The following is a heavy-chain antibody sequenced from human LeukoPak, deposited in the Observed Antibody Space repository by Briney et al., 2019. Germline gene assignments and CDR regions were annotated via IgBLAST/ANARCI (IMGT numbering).Heavy chain of an antibody. V-gene: IGHV4-39*07. D-gene: IGHD6-13*01. CDR3: ARGLSIAAGAN. J-gene: IGHJ4*02. Sequence: PSETLSLTCTVSGGSISTSNHYCGWIRQPPGKGLEWIGSMSDSGSTYYNPSLNSRVTISKDTSKNQFSLKVRSVTAADTAVYYCARGLSIAAGANWGQGTLVTVSS. CDR2: MSDSGST. CDR1: GGSISTSNHY.